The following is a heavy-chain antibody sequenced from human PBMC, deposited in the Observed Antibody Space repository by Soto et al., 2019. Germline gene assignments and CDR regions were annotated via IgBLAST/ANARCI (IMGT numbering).Heavy chain of an antibody. D-gene: IGHD6-13*01. CDR2: ISYDGSNK. J-gene: IGHJ4*02. V-gene: IGHV3-30-3*01. CDR3: VKDMWEPGAAAGTFDY. Sequence: QVQLVESGGGVVQPGRSLRLSCAASGFTFSSYAMHWVRQAPGKGLEWVAVISYDGSNKYYADSVKGRFTISRDNAKNSLYLQMNSLRAEDTALYYCVKDMWEPGAAAGTFDYWGRGTLVTVSS. CDR1: GFTFSSYA.